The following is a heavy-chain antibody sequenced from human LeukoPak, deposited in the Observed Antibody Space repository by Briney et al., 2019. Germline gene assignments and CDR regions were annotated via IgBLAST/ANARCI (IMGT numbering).Heavy chain of an antibody. CDR1: GGSISGYY. J-gene: IGHJ4*02. CDR3: AQTTGWPGLYC. V-gene: IGHV4-59*01. CDR2: IYYSGST. Sequence: SETLSLTCSVYGGSISGYYWSWIRQPPGKGLEWIGYIYYSGSTNYNPSLKSRVTISVDTSKNQFSLKLSSVTAADPAVYYCAQTTGWPGLYCWGPGALVTVSS. D-gene: IGHD6-19*01.